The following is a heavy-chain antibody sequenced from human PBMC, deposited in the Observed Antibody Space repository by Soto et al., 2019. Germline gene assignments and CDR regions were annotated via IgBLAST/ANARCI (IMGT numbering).Heavy chain of an antibody. J-gene: IGHJ6*02. Sequence: EVQLLESGGGLVQPGGSLRLSCAASGFTFSSHVMTWVRQGPGKGLPWVSTISSGGGTYYADSVKGRFTISRDNSRNTLYLQMNSLSAEDTAVYYCARFIVEVGAAGWGRPMDVWGQGTTVTVSS. D-gene: IGHD2-15*01. V-gene: IGHV3-23*01. CDR2: ISSGGGT. CDR3: ARFIVEVGAAGWGRPMDV. CDR1: GFTFSSHV.